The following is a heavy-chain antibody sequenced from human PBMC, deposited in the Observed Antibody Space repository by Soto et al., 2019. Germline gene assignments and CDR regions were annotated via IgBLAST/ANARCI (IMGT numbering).Heavy chain of an antibody. J-gene: IGHJ6*02. CDR3: ATGRTYYYYGMDV. CDR1: GFTFSSYW. Sequence: GGSLRLSCAASGFTFSSYWMHWVRQVTGKGLVWVSRIDSDGSTTTYADSVKGRFTISRDNAKNTLYLQMNSLRVEDTGVYYCATGRTYYYYGMDVWGQGTTVTVSS. V-gene: IGHV3-74*01. CDR2: IDSDGSTT.